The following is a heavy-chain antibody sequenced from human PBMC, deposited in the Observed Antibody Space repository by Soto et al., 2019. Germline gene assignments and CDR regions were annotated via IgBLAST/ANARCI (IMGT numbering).Heavy chain of an antibody. CDR2: IYYSGST. CDR1: GGSISSGGYY. J-gene: IGHJ4*02. CDR3: ARVDSSGYYPYYFDY. V-gene: IGHV4-31*03. Sequence: SETLSLTCTVSGGSISSGGYYWSWIRQHPGRGLEWIGYIYYSGSTYYNPSLKSRVTISVDTSKNQFSLKLSSVTAADTAVYYCARVDSSGYYPYYFDYWGQGTLVTVSS. D-gene: IGHD3-22*01.